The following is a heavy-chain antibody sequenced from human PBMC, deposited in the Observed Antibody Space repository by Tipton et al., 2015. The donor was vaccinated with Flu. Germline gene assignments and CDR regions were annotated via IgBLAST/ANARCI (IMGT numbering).Heavy chain of an antibody. CDR3: ARASGSGTYVIFDY. CDR2: IYDSGRI. D-gene: IGHD3-10*01. V-gene: IGHV4-39*07. J-gene: IGHJ4*02. Sequence: GLVKPSETLSLICTVSGASVSGSRYYWAWIRQAPGKGPECIGTIYDSGRIYHNPSLKSRVTMSVDTSKNQFSLKLSSVTAADTAVYYCARASGSGTYVIFDYWGQGTLVTVSS. CDR1: GASVSGSRYY.